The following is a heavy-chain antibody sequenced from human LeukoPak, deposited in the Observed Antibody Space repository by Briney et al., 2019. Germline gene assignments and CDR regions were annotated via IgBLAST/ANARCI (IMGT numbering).Heavy chain of an antibody. V-gene: IGHV3-11*05. J-gene: IGHJ4*02. CDR2: ITSSSSYT. D-gene: IGHD1-26*01. CDR1: GFTFSDYY. Sequence: GGSLRLSCAASGFTFSDYYMSWIRQAPGRGLEWVSYITSSSSYTNYAESVKGRFTISRDNAKNSLYLQMNSLRAEDTAVYYCARVSGIYYNLDFWGQGTLVTVSS. CDR3: ARVSGIYYNLDF.